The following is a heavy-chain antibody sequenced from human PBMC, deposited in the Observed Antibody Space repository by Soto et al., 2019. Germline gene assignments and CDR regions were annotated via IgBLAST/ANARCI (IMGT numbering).Heavy chain of an antibody. CDR1: GGSISSGGYY. Sequence: SETLSLTCTVSGGSISSGGYYWSWIRQHPGKGLEWIGYIYYSGSTYYNPSLKSRVTISVDTSKNQFSLKLSSVTAADTAVYYCARLAGYGDYVFDYWGKGTLVPVSS. J-gene: IGHJ4*02. D-gene: IGHD4-17*01. CDR2: IYYSGST. CDR3: ARLAGYGDYVFDY. V-gene: IGHV4-31*03.